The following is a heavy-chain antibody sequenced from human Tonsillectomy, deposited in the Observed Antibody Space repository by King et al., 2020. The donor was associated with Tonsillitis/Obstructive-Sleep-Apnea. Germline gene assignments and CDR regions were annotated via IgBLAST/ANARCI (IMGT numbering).Heavy chain of an antibody. V-gene: IGHV3-49*05. Sequence: VQLVESGGGLVKPGRPLRLSCTSSGFTFGDYAMRWFRQAPGKGLEWVGFIRSKAYGGTTEYAASVKGRFTISRDDSKSIAYLQMNSLKTEDTAVYYCTAELFLEWSFEYWGQGTLVTVSS. CDR1: GFTFGDYA. J-gene: IGHJ4*02. CDR2: IRSKAYGGTT. CDR3: TAELFLEWSFEY. D-gene: IGHD3-3*01.